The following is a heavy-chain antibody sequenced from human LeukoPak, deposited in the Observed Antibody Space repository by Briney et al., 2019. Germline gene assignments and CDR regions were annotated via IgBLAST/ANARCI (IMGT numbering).Heavy chain of an antibody. CDR3: ATSLSSSWRHDAFDI. CDR1: GFTFSSYA. J-gene: IGHJ3*02. V-gene: IGHV3-23*01. CDR2: ISGSGGST. D-gene: IGHD6-13*01. Sequence: GGSPRLSCAASGFTFSSYAMSWVRQAPGKGLEWVSAISGSGGSTYYADSVKGRFTISRDNSKNTLYLQMNSLRAEDTAVYYCATSLSSSWRHDAFDIWGQGTMVTVSS.